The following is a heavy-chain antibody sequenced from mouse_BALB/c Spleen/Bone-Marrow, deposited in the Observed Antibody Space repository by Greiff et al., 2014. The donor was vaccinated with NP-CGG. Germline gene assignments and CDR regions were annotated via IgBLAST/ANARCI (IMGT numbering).Heavy chain of an antibody. CDR3: ASYDYGYYFDY. CDR1: GFNIKDTY. CDR2: IVPANGNT. J-gene: IGHJ2*01. Sequence: VQLQQSGAELVKPGASVKLSCTTSGFNIKDTYMHWVKLRPEQGLEWIGRIVPANGNTKYAPKFQGKATITADTSSNTAYPQLSSLTSEDTAVYFWASYDYGYYFDYWGQGTTLTVSS. V-gene: IGHV14-3*02. D-gene: IGHD2-4*01.